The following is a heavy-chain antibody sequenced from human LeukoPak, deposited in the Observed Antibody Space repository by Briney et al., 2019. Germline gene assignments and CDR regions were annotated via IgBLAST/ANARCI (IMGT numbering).Heavy chain of an antibody. J-gene: IGHJ4*02. Sequence: GGSLRLSCAASGFSFSSYWMNWVRQAPGKGLEWVANIKRDGSEKYYVDSVKGRFTISRDNAKNSLYLQMNSLRAEDTAVYYCARDPVRRYDYWGQGTLVTVSS. CDR3: ARDPVRRYDY. D-gene: IGHD1-1*01. CDR2: IKRDGSEK. CDR1: GFSFSSYW. V-gene: IGHV3-7*01.